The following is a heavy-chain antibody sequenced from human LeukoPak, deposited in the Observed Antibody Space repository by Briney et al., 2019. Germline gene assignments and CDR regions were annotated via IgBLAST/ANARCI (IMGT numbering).Heavy chain of an antibody. D-gene: IGHD1-26*01. CDR2: ISSSSSYI. CDR1: GFTFSSYS. V-gene: IGHV3-21*01. CDR3: ARGGWELLDEPFDY. J-gene: IGHJ4*02. Sequence: GGSLRLSCAASGFTFSSYSMNWVRQAPGKGLEWVSSISSSSSYIYYADSVKGRFTISRDNAKNSLYLQMNSLRAEDTAVYYCARGGWELLDEPFDYWGQGTLVTVSS.